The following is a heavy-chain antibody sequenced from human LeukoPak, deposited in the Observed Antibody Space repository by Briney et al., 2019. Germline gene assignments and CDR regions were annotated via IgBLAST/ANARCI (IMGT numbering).Heavy chain of an antibody. J-gene: IGHJ4*02. Sequence: PGGSLRLSCAASGFTFSSYSMNWVRQAPGKGLEWVSSISSSSSYIYYADSVKGRFTISRDNAKNSLYLQMNSLRAEDMALYYCAKGSLAAAGSHFDYWGQGTLVTVSS. CDR1: GFTFSSYS. CDR3: AKGSLAAAGSHFDY. CDR2: ISSSSSYI. D-gene: IGHD6-13*01. V-gene: IGHV3-21*04.